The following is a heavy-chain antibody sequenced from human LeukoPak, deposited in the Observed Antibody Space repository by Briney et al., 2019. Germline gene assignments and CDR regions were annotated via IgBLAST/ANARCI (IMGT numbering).Heavy chain of an antibody. CDR3: AKAGDGYNLFDY. CDR2: IRYDGSNK. V-gene: IGHV3-30*02. D-gene: IGHD5-24*01. Sequence: GGSLRLSCAASGFTFSSYGMHWVRQAPGKGLEWVTFIRYDGSNKYYADSVKGRFTISRDNSKNTLYLQMDSLRAEDTAVYYCAKAGDGYNLFDYWGQGPLVTVSS. J-gene: IGHJ4*02. CDR1: GFTFSSYG.